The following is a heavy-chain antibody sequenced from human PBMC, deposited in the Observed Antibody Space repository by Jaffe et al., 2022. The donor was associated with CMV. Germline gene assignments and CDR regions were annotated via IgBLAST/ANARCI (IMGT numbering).Heavy chain of an antibody. CDR2: LNPNGGAT. V-gene: IGHV1-46*01. CDR3: ARGRGGDYYHSGGYYPGAFDF. CDR1: GYTFTSYY. D-gene: IGHD3-22*01. Sequence: QVQLVQSGAEVKKPGASVKVSCKASGYTFTSYYVHWVRQAPGQGLEWMGRLNPNGGATNYEQKFQGRATMTSDTSTSTVYMELSSLRSEDTAVYYCARGRGGDYYHSGGYYPGAFDFWGQGTVVTVSS. J-gene: IGHJ3*01.